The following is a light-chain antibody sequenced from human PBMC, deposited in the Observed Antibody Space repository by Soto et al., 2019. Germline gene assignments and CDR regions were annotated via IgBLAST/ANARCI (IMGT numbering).Light chain of an antibody. J-gene: IGLJ2*01. CDR3: SSYTTSSALGV. CDR2: EVS. Sequence: QSVLTQPASVSGSPGQSITISCTGTSSDIGGYNYVSWYQQHPGTAPKLMIYEVSSRPSGVSNRFSGSKSGNTASLTISGLQAEDEADYYCSSYTTSSALGVFGGGTKLTVL. CDR1: SSDIGGYNY. V-gene: IGLV2-14*01.